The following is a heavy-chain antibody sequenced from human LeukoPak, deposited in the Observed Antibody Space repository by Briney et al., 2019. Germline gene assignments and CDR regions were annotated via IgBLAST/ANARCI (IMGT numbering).Heavy chain of an antibody. V-gene: IGHV3-30-3*01. CDR1: GLTFSSYA. CDR3: ARDGMVRGVITPTDY. CDR2: ISYDGSNK. J-gene: IGHJ4*02. D-gene: IGHD3-10*01. Sequence: GGSLRLSCAASGLTFSSYAMSWVRQAPGKGLEWVAVISYDGSNKYYADSVKGRFTISRDNSKNTLYLQMNSLRAEDTAVYYCARDGMVRGVITPTDYWGQGTLVTVSS.